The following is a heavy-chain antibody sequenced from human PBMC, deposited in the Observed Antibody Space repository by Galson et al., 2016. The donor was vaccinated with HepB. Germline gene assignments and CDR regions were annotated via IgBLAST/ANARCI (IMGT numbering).Heavy chain of an antibody. D-gene: IGHD3-10*01. Sequence: SIRRYYWSWIRQSPGKGLEWIGFIYHLGNTDYNPSLESRVTISLDTSKSLFSLILRSVTAADTAFYYCATITFAHGFDIWGQGAAVTVSS. CDR3: ATITFAHGFDI. CDR1: SIRRYY. V-gene: IGHV4-59*12. J-gene: IGHJ3*02. CDR2: IYHLGNT.